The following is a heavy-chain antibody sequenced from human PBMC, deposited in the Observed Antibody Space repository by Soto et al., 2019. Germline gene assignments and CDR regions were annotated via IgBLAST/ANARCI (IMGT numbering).Heavy chain of an antibody. CDR1: GFTFSSYA. CDR3: AKTQDYGDSRGAHYYMDV. J-gene: IGHJ6*03. Sequence: GGSLRLSCAASGFTFSSYAMSWVRQAPGKGLEWVSAISGSGGSTYYADSVKGRFTISRDNSKNTLYLQMNSLRAEATAVYYCAKTQDYGDSRGAHYYMDVWGKGTTVTVSS. CDR2: ISGSGGST. V-gene: IGHV3-23*01. D-gene: IGHD4-17*01.